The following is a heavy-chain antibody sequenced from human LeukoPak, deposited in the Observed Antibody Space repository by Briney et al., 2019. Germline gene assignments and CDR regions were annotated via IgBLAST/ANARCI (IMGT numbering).Heavy chain of an antibody. Sequence: ASVKVSCKVSGYTFVDYYMHWVQQAPGKGLEWMGLVDPEDGETIYAEKFQGRVTITADTSTDTAYMELSSLRSEDTAVYYCATILVVRSVDYWGQGTLVTVSS. V-gene: IGHV1-69-2*01. CDR3: ATILVVRSVDY. CDR1: GYTFVDYY. J-gene: IGHJ4*02. CDR2: VDPEDGET. D-gene: IGHD2-21*01.